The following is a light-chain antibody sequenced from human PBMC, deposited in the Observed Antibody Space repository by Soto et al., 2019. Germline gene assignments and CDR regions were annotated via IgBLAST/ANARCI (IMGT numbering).Light chain of an antibody. CDR2: DAS. CDR3: QQRSNWLWT. CDR1: QSVSSY. V-gene: IGKV3-11*01. Sequence: EIVLTQSPATLSLSPGERATLSCRASQSVSSYLAWYQQKPGQAPRLHIYDASNRATGIPARFSGSGSGTDFTLTISSLEPEDFAFYYCQQRSNWLWTFGQGNKVEIK. J-gene: IGKJ1*01.